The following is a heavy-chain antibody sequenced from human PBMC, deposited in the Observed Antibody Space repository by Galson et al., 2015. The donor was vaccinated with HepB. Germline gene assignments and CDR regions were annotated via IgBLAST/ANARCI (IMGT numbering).Heavy chain of an antibody. V-gene: IGHV3-30*03. J-gene: IGHJ1*01. CDR2: IGYDGSLK. CDR1: GFSFSTYD. Sequence: SLRLSCAASGFSFSTYDMHWLRQAPGKGLEWVAVIGYDGSLKNHAGSVKGRFSISRDNSKNTLNLQMNSLRTEDTATYYCARGRIYYDSSGYFLHWGQGSLVTVSS. CDR3: ARGRIYYDSSGYFLH. D-gene: IGHD3-22*01.